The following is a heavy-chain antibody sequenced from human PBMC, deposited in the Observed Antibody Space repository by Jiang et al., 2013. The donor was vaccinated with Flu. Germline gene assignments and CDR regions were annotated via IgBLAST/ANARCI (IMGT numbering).Heavy chain of an antibody. V-gene: IGHV3-30-3*01. Sequence: EWVAVISYDGSNKYYADSVKGRFTISRDNSKNTLYLQMNSLGAEDTAVYYCARDQYGGATSDFDYWGQGTLVTVSS. D-gene: IGHD1-26*01. CDR3: ARDQYGGATSDFDY. J-gene: IGHJ4*02. CDR2: ISYDGSNK.